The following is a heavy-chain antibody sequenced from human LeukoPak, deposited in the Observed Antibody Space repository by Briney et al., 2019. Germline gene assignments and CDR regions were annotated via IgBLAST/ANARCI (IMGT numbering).Heavy chain of an antibody. V-gene: IGHV3-30*02. D-gene: IGHD2-2*01. CDR2: IRYDGSNK. CDR3: AKDPLDCSRTNCYPPYYMDV. CDR1: GFTFSSYG. Sequence: QTGGSLRPSCAASGFTFSSYGMHWVRQAPGKGLEWVAFIRYDGSNKYYADSVKGRFTISRDNSKNTLDLQMNSLRADDTAVYYCAKDPLDCSRTNCYPPYYMDVWGKGTTVTVSS. J-gene: IGHJ6*03.